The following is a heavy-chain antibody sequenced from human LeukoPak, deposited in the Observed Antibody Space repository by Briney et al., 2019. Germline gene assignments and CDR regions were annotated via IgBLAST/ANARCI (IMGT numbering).Heavy chain of an antibody. CDR1: GFTFSNYA. D-gene: IGHD6-13*01. CDR3: AKPRPSYSSSWYDH. CDR2: ISGSTGST. Sequence: PGGSLRLSCAASGFTFSNYAMNWVRQAPGKGLEWVSLISGSTGSTYYADSVKGRFSISRDNSKNTLYLQMNSLRAEDTAVYYCAKPRPSYSSSWYDHWGQGTLVTVSS. J-gene: IGHJ5*02. V-gene: IGHV3-23*01.